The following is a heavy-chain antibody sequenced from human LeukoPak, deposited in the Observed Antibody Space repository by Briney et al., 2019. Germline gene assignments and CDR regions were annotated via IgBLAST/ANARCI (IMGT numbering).Heavy chain of an antibody. D-gene: IGHD5-24*01. Sequence: SETLSLTCTVSGGSISSGSYYWSWIRQPAGKGLEWIGRIYTSGSTNYNPSLKSRVTISVDTSKNQFSLKLSSVTAADTAVYYCARGWLQLRYFDYWGQGTLVTVSS. CDR1: GGSISSGSYY. V-gene: IGHV4-61*02. J-gene: IGHJ4*02. CDR2: IYTSGST. CDR3: ARGWLQLRYFDY.